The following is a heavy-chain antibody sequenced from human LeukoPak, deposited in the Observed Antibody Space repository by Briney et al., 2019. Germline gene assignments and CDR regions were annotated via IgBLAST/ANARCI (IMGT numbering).Heavy chain of an antibody. D-gene: IGHD3-10*01. V-gene: IGHV4-4*07. J-gene: IGHJ5*02. CDR1: GGSISSYY. Sequence: SETVSLTCTVSGGSISSYYWSWFRQPAGKGLEWIGRIYTSGSTNYNPSLKSRVTMSVDTSKNQFSLKLSSVTAADTAVYYCARGFSSRMVRPRWGWFDPWGQGTLVTVSS. CDR2: IYTSGST. CDR3: ARGFSSRMVRPRWGWFDP.